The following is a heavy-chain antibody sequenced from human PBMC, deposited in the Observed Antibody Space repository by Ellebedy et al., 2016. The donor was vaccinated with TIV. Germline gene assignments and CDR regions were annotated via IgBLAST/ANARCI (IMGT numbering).Heavy chain of an antibody. CDR3: AREAYGGNSAFDS. Sequence: PGGSLRLSCAASGFTFTSYNMDWVRQAPGKGLEWVSSFASSANSIHYADSVKGRFTISRDNAKNSLYLQMNGLRAEDTAFYYCAREAYGGNSAFDSWGQGTLVTVSS. CDR2: FASSANSI. CDR1: GFTFTSYN. V-gene: IGHV3-21*01. J-gene: IGHJ4*02. D-gene: IGHD4-23*01.